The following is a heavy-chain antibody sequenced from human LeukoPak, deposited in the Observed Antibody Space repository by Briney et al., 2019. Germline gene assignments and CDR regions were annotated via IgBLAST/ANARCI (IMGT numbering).Heavy chain of an antibody. CDR3: ARGRYNYYDSSGYPYDPFDY. CDR1: GYTFTSYA. CDR2: INAGNGNT. D-gene: IGHD3-22*01. Sequence: GASVKVSCKASGYTFTSYAMHWVRQAPGQRLEWMGWINAGNGNTKYSQKFQGRVTITRDTSASTAYMELSSLRSEDTAVYYCARGRYNYYDSSGYPYDPFDYWGQGTLVTVSS. V-gene: IGHV1-3*01. J-gene: IGHJ4*02.